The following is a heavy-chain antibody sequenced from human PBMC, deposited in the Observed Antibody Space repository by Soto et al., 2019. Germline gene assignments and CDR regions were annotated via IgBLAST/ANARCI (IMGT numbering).Heavy chain of an antibody. CDR3: ATVDDFWSGYLDRGFDP. Sequence: ASVKVSCKVSGYTLTELSMHWVRQAPGKGLEWMGGFDPEDGETIYAQKFQGRVTMTEGTSTDTAYMELSSLRSEDTAVYYCATVDDFWSGYLDRGFDPWGQGTLVTVSS. V-gene: IGHV1-24*01. D-gene: IGHD3-3*01. CDR2: FDPEDGET. J-gene: IGHJ5*02. CDR1: GYTLTELS.